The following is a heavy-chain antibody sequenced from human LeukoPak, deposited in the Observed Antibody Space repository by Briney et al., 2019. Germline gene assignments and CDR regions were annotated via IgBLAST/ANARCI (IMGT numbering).Heavy chain of an antibody. CDR1: GGSISSYY. CDR2: IYYSGST. D-gene: IGHD4-17*01. J-gene: IGHJ5*02. CDR3: ARRERDGDLDRFDP. V-gene: IGHV4-59*01. Sequence: SETLSLTCTVSGGSISSYYWSWIRQPPGKGLEWFGYIYYSGSTNYNPSLKSRVSTSVDTSKNQFSLKLSSVTAADTAVYYCARRERDGDLDRFDPWGQGTLVTVSS.